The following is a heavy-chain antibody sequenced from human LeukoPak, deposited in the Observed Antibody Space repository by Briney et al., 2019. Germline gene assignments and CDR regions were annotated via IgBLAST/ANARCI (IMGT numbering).Heavy chain of an antibody. D-gene: IGHD3-22*01. Sequence: PGGPLRLSCAASGFSFSDYAMAWVRQAPGKGLEWVSFITGSGGVTHYAGSVKGRFTISRDNSKNTLYLQMNNLRVEDTARYYCAKDGLYYDGSTHIYYFDYWGQGTLVAVSS. CDR1: GFSFSDYA. J-gene: IGHJ4*02. CDR3: AKDGLYYDGSTHIYYFDY. CDR2: ITGSGGVT. V-gene: IGHV3-23*01.